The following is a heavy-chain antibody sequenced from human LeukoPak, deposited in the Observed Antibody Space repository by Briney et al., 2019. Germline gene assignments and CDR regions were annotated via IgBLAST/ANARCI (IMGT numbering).Heavy chain of an antibody. Sequence: GGSLRLACTASGFTFSNSGMHWVRQAPGKGLEWVAFIRYDGSNEFYVDSVKGRFTISRDNSMNTLNLQMSSLRPEDTAVYYCARSVAGITWFDPWGQGTLVTVSS. CDR3: ARSVAGITWFDP. D-gene: IGHD6-19*01. J-gene: IGHJ5*02. CDR1: GFTFSNSG. CDR2: IRYDGSNE. V-gene: IGHV3-30*02.